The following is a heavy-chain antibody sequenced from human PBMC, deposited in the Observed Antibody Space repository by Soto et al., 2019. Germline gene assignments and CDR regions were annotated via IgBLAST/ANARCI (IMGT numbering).Heavy chain of an antibody. V-gene: IGHV4-39*01. J-gene: IGHJ6*03. CDR2: IYYSGST. D-gene: IGHD2-15*01. CDR3: VVALRLCSGGSCYSGTAGYMDV. CDR1: GGSISSSSYY. Sequence: SETLSLTCTVSGGSISSSSYYWGWIRQPPGKGLEWIGSIYYSGSTYYNPSLKSRVTISVDTSKNQFSLKLSSVTAADTAVYYCVVALRLCSGGSCYSGTAGYMDVWGKGTTVTVSS.